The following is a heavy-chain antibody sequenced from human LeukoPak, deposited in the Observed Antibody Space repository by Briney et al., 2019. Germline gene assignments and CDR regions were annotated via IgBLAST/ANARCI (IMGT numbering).Heavy chain of an antibody. J-gene: IGHJ4*02. V-gene: IGHV1-69*04. CDR2: IIPILGQA. CDR1: GGTFSSYA. CDR3: ARDYGSYDSSGYYGRAFDY. D-gene: IGHD3-22*01. Sequence: SVKVSCKASGGTFSSYAISWVRQAPGQGREWVGRIIPILGQANYAQKFQGRVTITADKSTRTAHMELSSLRSEDTAVYYCARDYGSYDSSGYYGRAFDYWGQGTLVTVSS.